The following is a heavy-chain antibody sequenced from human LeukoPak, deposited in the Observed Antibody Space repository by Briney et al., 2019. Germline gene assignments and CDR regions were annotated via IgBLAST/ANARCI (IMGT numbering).Heavy chain of an antibody. J-gene: IGHJ5*02. CDR1: GGTFSSYA. Sequence: EASVKVSCKASGGTFSSYAISWVRQAPGQGLEWMGRIIPTFGTANYAQKFQGRVTITTDESTSTAYMELSSLRSEDTAVYYCARGAVMALWFDPWGQGTLVTVSS. D-gene: IGHD3-16*01. CDR3: ARGAVMALWFDP. V-gene: IGHV1-69*05. CDR2: IIPTFGTA.